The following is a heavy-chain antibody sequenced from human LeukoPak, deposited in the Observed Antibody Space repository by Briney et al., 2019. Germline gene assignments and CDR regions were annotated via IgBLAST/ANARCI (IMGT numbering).Heavy chain of an antibody. CDR1: GFTFSSYA. D-gene: IGHD2-2*01. V-gene: IGHV3-23*01. CDR3: AKASGYCSSTTSCYLYFDY. CDR2: INNSGGST. Sequence: GGSLRLSCAASGFTFSSYAMSWVCQAPGKGLEWVSGINNSGGSTYYADSVKGRFTISRDNSKNTLYLQMNSLRDEDTAVYYCAKASGYCSSTTSCYLYFDYWGQGTLVTVSS. J-gene: IGHJ4*02.